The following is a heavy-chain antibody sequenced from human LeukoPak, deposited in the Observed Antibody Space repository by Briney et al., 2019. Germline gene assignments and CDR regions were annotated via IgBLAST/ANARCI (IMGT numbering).Heavy chain of an antibody. CDR2: TSTSGST. J-gene: IGHJ5*01. D-gene: IGHD5-18*01. V-gene: IGHV4-4*07. CDR1: GGSTSSYY. CDR3: ARDKGWGYRSKSWFDS. Sequence: SETLSLTCTVSGGSTSSYYWSWIRQPAGKGLEWIGRTSTSGSTNYNPSLKSRVTTSVDTSKNQFSLKLSSVTAADTAVYYCARDKGWGYRSKSWFDSWGQGTLVTVSS.